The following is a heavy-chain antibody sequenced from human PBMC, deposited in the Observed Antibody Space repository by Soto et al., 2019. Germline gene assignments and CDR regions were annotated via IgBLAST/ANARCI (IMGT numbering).Heavy chain of an antibody. CDR3: ARHQGRSAATIPDY. CDR1: GGSISNYY. Sequence: SETLSLTCTVSGGSISNYYWGWIRQPPGKGLEWIGHIYYSGTTTYNPSLKSRVTTSVDTSKNQFSLKLTSMTAADTAVYYCARHQGRSAATIPDYWGQGTLVTVSS. CDR2: IYYSGTT. D-gene: IGHD5-12*01. J-gene: IGHJ4*02. V-gene: IGHV4-59*08.